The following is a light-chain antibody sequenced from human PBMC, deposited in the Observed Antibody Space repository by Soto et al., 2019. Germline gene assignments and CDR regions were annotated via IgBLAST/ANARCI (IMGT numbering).Light chain of an antibody. J-gene: IGLJ1*01. V-gene: IGLV2-14*01. CDR2: DVS. Sequence: QSALTQRAAGSGSPGQSITISCTGTSSDVGGYNYVSWYQQHPGKAPKLMIYDVSNRPSGVSNRFSGSKSGNTASLTISGLQAEDEADYYCSSYTSSSTPYVFGTGTKVTVL. CDR3: SSYTSSSTPYV. CDR1: SSDVGGYNY.